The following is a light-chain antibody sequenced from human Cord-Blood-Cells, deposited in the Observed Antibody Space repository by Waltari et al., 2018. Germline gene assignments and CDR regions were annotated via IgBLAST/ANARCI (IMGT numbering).Light chain of an antibody. CDR1: SSDVGCYNL. J-gene: IGLJ2*01. V-gene: IGLV2-23*01. Sequence: QSALTQPAPESGSPGQSITISCTGTSSDVGCYNLVSWYQQHPGKAPKLMIYEGSKRPSGVSNRFSGSKSGNTASLTISGLQAEDEADYYCCSYAGSSTLVFGGGTKLTVL. CDR2: EGS. CDR3: CSYAGSSTLV.